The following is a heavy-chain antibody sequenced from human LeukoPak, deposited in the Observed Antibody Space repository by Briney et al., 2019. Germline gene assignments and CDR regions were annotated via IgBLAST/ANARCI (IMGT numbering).Heavy chain of an antibody. Sequence: ASVKVSYKASGYTFTSYAMHWVHQAPGQRLEWMGWINAGNGNTKYSQKFQGRVTITRDTSASTAYMELSSLRSEDTAVYYCARGRLWFGDLEGYFDYWGQGTLVTVSS. J-gene: IGHJ4*02. D-gene: IGHD3-10*01. CDR3: ARGRLWFGDLEGYFDY. V-gene: IGHV1-3*01. CDR2: INAGNGNT. CDR1: GYTFTSYA.